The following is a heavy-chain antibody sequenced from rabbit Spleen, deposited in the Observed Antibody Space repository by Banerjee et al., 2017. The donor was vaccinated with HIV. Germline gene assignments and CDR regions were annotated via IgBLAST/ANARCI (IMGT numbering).Heavy chain of an antibody. Sequence: QEQLVESGGGLVQPEGSLTLTCKASGFDFSSNAMCWVRQAPGKGPEWIACISNGDGSTYYANWVNGRFTISSHNAQNTLYLQLNSLTAADTATYFCVREVAAKFSLWGPGTLVTVS. V-gene: IGHV1S47*01. D-gene: IGHD4-1*01. CDR3: VREVAAKFSL. CDR2: ISNGDGST. CDR1: GFDFSSNA. J-gene: IGHJ4*01.